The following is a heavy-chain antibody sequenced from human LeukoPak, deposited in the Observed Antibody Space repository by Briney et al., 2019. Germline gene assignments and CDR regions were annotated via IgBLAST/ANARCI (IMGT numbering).Heavy chain of an antibody. V-gene: IGHV4-39*01. J-gene: IGHJ1*01. CDR3: ARIDSSIAAH. Sequence: SETLSLTCTVSGGSISSSSYYWGWIRQPPGKGLEWIGSIYYSGSTYYNPSLKSRVTISVDTSKNQLSLKLSSVTAADTAVYYCARIDSSIAAHWGQGTLVTVSS. D-gene: IGHD6-6*01. CDR1: GGSISSSSYY. CDR2: IYYSGST.